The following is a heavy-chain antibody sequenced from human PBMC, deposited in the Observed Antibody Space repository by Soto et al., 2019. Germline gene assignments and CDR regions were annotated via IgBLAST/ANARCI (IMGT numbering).Heavy chain of an antibody. CDR1: GGSFSGYY. CDR2: INHSGST. CDR3: ARGYEFWSGYYSYWFDP. V-gene: IGHV4-34*01. J-gene: IGHJ5*02. D-gene: IGHD3-3*01. Sequence: SETLSLTCAVYGGSFSGYYWSWIRQPPGKGLEWIGEINHSGSTNYNPSLKSRVTISVDTSKNQFSLKLSSVTAADTAVYYCARGYEFWSGYYSYWFDPWGQGTLVTVSS.